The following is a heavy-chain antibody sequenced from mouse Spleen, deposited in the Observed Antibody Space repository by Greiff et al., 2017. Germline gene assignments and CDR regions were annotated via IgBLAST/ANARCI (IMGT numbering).Heavy chain of an antibody. Sequence: EVMLVESGGGLVQPKGSLKLSCAASGFTFNTYAMHWVRQAPGKGLEWVARIRSKSSNYATYYADSVKDRFTISRDDSQSMLYLQMNNLKTEDTAMYYCVREGGGYGNYERRAMDYWGQGTSVTVSS. V-gene: IGHV10-3*01. CDR2: IRSKSSNYAT. D-gene: IGHD2-1*01. J-gene: IGHJ4*01. CDR1: GFTFNTYA. CDR3: VREGGGYGNYERRAMDY.